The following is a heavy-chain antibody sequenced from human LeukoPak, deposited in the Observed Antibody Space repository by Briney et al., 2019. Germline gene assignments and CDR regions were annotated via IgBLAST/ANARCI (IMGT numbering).Heavy chain of an antibody. CDR1: GFTFSTYG. V-gene: IGHV3-7*02. CDR3: ARAGDAFDI. Sequence: GGSLRLSCAVSGFTFSTYGMSWVRQAPGKGLEWVANIKQDGSEKYYMDSVKGRLTISRDNAKNSLYLQMNSLRAEDTSINYCARAGDAFDIWGQGTMVTVSS. J-gene: IGHJ3*02. CDR2: IKQDGSEK.